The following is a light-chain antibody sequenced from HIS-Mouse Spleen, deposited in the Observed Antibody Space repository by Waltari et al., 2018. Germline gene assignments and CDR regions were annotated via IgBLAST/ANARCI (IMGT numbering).Light chain of an antibody. Sequence: SYVLTQPPSVSVAPGKTARITCGGNNIGSKSVHWYQQKPGQAPVLVVYDDSDRPSGIPERFSGSNSGNTATLTISGTQAMDEADYYCQAWDSSTAGVFGGGTKLTVL. CDR1: NIGSKS. J-gene: IGLJ2*01. CDR2: DDS. V-gene: IGLV3-21*01. CDR3: QAWDSSTAGV.